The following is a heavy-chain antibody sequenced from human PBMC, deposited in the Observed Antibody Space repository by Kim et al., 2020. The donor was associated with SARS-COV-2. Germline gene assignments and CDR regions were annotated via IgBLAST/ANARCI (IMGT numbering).Heavy chain of an antibody. CDR3: ARDHSWLRPKGAFDY. Sequence: ASVKVSCKASGYTFTSYGISWVRQAPGQGLEWMGWISAYNGNTNYAQKLQGRVTMTTDTSTSTAYMELRSLRSDDTAVYYCARDHSWLRPKGAFDYWGQGTLVTVSS. CDR1: GYTFTSYG. D-gene: IGHD5-12*01. J-gene: IGHJ4*02. V-gene: IGHV1-18*01. CDR2: ISAYNGNT.